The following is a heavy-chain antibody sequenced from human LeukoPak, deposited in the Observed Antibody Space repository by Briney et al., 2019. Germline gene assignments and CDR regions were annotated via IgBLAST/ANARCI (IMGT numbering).Heavy chain of an antibody. J-gene: IGHJ6*03. CDR2: ISGSGDNT. CDR1: GFTFSSHG. D-gene: IGHD3-10*01. CDR3: ARLSAYYYGSYFYYYMDV. Sequence: PGGSLRLSCAASGFTFSSHGMSWVRQAPGKGLEWVSTISGSGDNTYYADSVKGRFTISRDNAKNSLYLQMNSLRAEDTALYYCARLSAYYYGSYFYYYMDVWGKGTTVTVSS. V-gene: IGHV3-23*01.